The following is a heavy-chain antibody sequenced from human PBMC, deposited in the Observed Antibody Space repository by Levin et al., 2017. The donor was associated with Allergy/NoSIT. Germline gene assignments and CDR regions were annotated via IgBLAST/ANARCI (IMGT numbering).Heavy chain of an antibody. CDR1: GGSISSSNW. CDR2: IYHSGST. CDR3: ARDNHMVRGVIDY. J-gene: IGHJ4*02. Sequence: SQTLSLTCAVSGGSISSSNWWSWVRQPPGKGLEWIGEIYHSGSTNYNPSLKSRVTISVDKSKNQFSLKLSSVTAADTAVYYCARDNHMVRGVIDYWGQGTLVTVSS. D-gene: IGHD3-10*01. V-gene: IGHV4-4*02.